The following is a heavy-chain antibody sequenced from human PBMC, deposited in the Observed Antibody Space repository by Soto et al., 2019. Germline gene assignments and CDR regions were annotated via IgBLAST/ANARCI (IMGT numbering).Heavy chain of an antibody. CDR3: ARVGEYCSGGSCYSGEALAPGY. J-gene: IGHJ4*02. CDR2: IWYDGSNK. Sequence: GGSLRLSCAASGFTFSSYGMHWVRQAPGKGLEWVAVIWYDGSNKYYADSVKGRFTISRDNSKNTLYLQMNSLRAEDTAVYYCARVGEYCSGGSCYSGEALAPGYWGQGTLVTVSS. V-gene: IGHV3-33*01. D-gene: IGHD2-15*01. CDR1: GFTFSSYG.